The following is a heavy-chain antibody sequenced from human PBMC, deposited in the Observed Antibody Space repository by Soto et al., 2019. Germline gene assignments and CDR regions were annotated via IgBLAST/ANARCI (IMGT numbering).Heavy chain of an antibody. V-gene: IGHV3-30*18. CDR2: ISYDGSNK. CDR3: AKGGDVVVPAALGGDV. Sequence: GGSLRLSCAASGFTFSSYGMHWVRQDPGKGLEWVAVISYDGSNKDYADSVKGRFTISRDNSKNKLYLQMNSLRAEDTAVYYCAKGGDVVVPAALGGDVWGQGTTVTVSS. J-gene: IGHJ6*02. D-gene: IGHD2-2*01. CDR1: GFTFSSYG.